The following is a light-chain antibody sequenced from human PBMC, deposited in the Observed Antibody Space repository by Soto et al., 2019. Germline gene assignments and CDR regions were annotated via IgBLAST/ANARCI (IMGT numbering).Light chain of an antibody. Sequence: EIVLTQSPGTLSLSPGERATLSCRASQSVSSSYLAWYQPKPGQAPRLLIYGASSRATGIPDRFSGSGSGTDFTLTIRRLEPEDFAVYYCQQYGSSPPVTCGGGTKGDIK. V-gene: IGKV3-20*01. CDR2: GAS. CDR3: QQYGSSPPVT. CDR1: QSVSSSY. J-gene: IGKJ4*01.